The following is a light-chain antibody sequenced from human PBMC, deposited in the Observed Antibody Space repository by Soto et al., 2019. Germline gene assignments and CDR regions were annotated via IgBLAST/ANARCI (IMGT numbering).Light chain of an antibody. CDR3: QQYDTLFT. V-gene: IGKV1-33*01. CDR2: DAS. CDR1: QDIGKR. J-gene: IGKJ4*01. Sequence: DIQMTQNPSSLSASVGDRVTITFQASQDIGKRLNWYQQKPGKAPKVLIYDASYLETGVPSRFSGRGSGTDFTFTISSLQPEDIATYYSQQYDTLFTLGGGTNVDNK.